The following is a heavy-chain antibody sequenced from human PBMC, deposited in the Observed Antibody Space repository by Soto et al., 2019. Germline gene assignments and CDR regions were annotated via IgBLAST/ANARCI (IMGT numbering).Heavy chain of an antibody. Sequence: GASVKVSCKASGNTFTSYAMHWVRQAPGQRLEWMGWINAGNGNTKYSQKFQGRVTITRDTSASTAYMELSSLRSEDTAVYYCARAGYCSSTSCFRASGYWGQGTLVTAPQ. CDR1: GNTFTSYA. J-gene: IGHJ4*02. CDR2: INAGNGNT. V-gene: IGHV1-3*01. D-gene: IGHD2-2*01. CDR3: ARAGYCSSTSCFRASGY.